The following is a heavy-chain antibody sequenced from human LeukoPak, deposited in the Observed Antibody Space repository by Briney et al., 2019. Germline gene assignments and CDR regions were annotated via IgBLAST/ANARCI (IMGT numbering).Heavy chain of an antibody. J-gene: IGHJ4*02. CDR3: AEGVTAVAVYYFDY. Sequence: SEPLSLTYAVCCGSYNGYYWLWLRQPPRKGLAWIGEINHCGSTNYNPSLKSRVTISVDKSKYQFSLTLSSVMAADTAVYYCAEGVTAVAVYYFDYWGQGTLVTVSS. CDR1: CGSYNGYY. CDR2: INHCGST. V-gene: IGHV4-34*01. D-gene: IGHD2-15*01.